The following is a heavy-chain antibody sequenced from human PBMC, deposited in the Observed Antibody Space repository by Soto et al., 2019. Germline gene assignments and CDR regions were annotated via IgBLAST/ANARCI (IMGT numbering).Heavy chain of an antibody. CDR2: IIPIFGTA. J-gene: IGHJ4*02. V-gene: IGHV1-69*01. CDR1: GGTFSSYA. CDR3: ASPSHSSGYYYEGGPYDY. D-gene: IGHD3-22*01. Sequence: QVQLVQSGAEVKKPGSSVKVSCKASGGTFSSYAISWVRQAPGQGLEWMGGIIPIFGTANYAQKFQGRVTITADESTSTASMELSSLRSEDTAVYYCASPSHSSGYYYEGGPYDYWGQGTLVTVSS.